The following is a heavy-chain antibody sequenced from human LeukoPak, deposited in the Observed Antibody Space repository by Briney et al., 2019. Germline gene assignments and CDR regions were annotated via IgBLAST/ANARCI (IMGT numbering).Heavy chain of an antibody. Sequence: GASVKVSCKASGYTFTSYDINWVRQATGQGLEWMGWMNPNSGNTGYAQKFQGRVTMTRNTSISTAYMELSSLRSEDTAVYYCARSPNGLACIGYWGQGTLVTVSS. CDR3: ARSPNGLACIGY. D-gene: IGHD6-19*01. J-gene: IGHJ4*02. CDR2: MNPNSGNT. V-gene: IGHV1-8*01. CDR1: GYTFTSYD.